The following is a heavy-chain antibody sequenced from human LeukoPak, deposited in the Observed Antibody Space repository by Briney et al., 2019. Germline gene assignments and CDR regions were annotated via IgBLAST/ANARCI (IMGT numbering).Heavy chain of an antibody. D-gene: IGHD6-13*01. CDR2: IYYSGST. CDR3: AREVAAAYYFDY. J-gene: IGHJ4*02. Sequence: SQTLSLTCTVSGGSISSGDYYWSWIRQPPGKGLEWIGYIYYSGSTYYNPSLKSRVTISVDTSKNQFSLKLSSVTAADTAVYYCAREVAAAYYFDYWGQGTLVTVSS. V-gene: IGHV4-30-4*08. CDR1: GGSISSGDYY.